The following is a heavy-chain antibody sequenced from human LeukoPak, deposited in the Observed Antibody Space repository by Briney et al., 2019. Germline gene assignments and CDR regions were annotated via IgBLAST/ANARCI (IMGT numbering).Heavy chain of an antibody. Sequence: ASVKVSCKASGYTFTSYGISWVRQAPGQGLEWMGWISAYNGNTNYAQKLQGRVTMTTDTSTSTAYMELRSLRSDDTAVYYCARVGPIAAAGTNWFDPWGQGTLVTVSS. V-gene: IGHV1-18*01. CDR2: ISAYNGNT. CDR1: GYTFTSYG. J-gene: IGHJ5*02. CDR3: ARVGPIAAAGTNWFDP. D-gene: IGHD6-13*01.